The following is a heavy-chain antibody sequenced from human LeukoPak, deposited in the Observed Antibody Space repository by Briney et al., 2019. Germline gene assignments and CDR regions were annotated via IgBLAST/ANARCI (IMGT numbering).Heavy chain of an antibody. CDR3: SRDRSRAEDD. V-gene: IGHV3-7*01. CDR2: INHGGSDK. D-gene: IGHD1-14*01. J-gene: IGHJ4*02. Sequence: GGSLRLSCAASGFTFSGHWMSWVRQAPGKGLEAVAHINHGGSDKYYVDSVKGRFTISRDNANNLLYLQMNSLRGEDTAVYYCSRDRSRAEDDWGQGTLGTVSS. CDR1: GFTFSGHW.